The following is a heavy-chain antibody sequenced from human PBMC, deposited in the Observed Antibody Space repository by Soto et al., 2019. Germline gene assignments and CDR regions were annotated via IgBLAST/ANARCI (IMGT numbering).Heavy chain of an antibody. CDR1: GGSISSGGYY. CDR2: IYYSGST. CDR3: ARYGNRYSSSSPDAFDI. V-gene: IGHV4-31*03. J-gene: IGHJ3*02. D-gene: IGHD6-6*01. Sequence: PSETVSLTCTVSGGSISSGGYYWSWIRQHPGKGLEWIGYIYYSGSTYYNPSLKSRVTISVDTSKNQFSLKLSSVTAADTAVYYCARYGNRYSSSSPDAFDIWGQGTMVTVSS.